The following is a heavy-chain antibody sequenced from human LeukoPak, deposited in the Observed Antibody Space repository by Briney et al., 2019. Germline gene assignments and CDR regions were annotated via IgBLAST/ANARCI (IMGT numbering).Heavy chain of an antibody. Sequence: GGSLRLSCAASGFTFSSYSMNWVRQAPGKGLEWVSSISSSSSYIYYADSVKGRFTISRDNAKNSLYLQMSSLRAEDTAEYYCARAGWEYLLLIYYWGQGTLVTVSS. D-gene: IGHD2-2*01. V-gene: IGHV3-21*01. CDR1: GFTFSSYS. J-gene: IGHJ4*02. CDR2: ISSSSSYI. CDR3: ARAGWEYLLLIYY.